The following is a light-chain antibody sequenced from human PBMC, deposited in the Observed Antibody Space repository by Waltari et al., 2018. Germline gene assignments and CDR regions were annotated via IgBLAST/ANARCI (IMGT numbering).Light chain of an antibody. CDR3: SSYTGDNILL. CDR1: SSDLGRYNT. Sequence: QSALTQPASVSGSPGQSTPISCTGTSSDLGRYNTVSWYQQYPGKAPPIIIYEVKNRPSGVSTRFSGSTSGNTASLTISALQADDEAYFYCSSYTGDNILLFGGGTKVTVL. V-gene: IGLV2-14*01. J-gene: IGLJ3*02. CDR2: EVK.